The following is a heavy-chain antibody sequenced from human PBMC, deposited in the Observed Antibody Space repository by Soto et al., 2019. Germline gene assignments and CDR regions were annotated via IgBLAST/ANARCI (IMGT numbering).Heavy chain of an antibody. CDR3: ARRNSSGPIDH. V-gene: IGHV1-3*01. J-gene: IGHJ4*02. CDR2: INAGNGNT. Sequence: QVHLVQSGAEVKEPGASVKVSCKTSGFTFTTHAIHWLRQAPGQRFEWMGWINAGNGNTKYSQTFQDRITITRDTSANTAYMELSSLTFEDRAVCFCARRNSSGPIDHWGQGTLITVSS. D-gene: IGHD3-22*01. CDR1: GFTFTTHA.